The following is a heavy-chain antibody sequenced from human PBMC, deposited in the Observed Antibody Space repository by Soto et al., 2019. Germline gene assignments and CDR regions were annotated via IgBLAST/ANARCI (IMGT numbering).Heavy chain of an antibody. CDR1: GFSIGSSA. J-gene: IGHJ4*02. V-gene: IGHV3-23*04. Sequence: EVQLVESGGGLVQPGGSLRLSCAASGFSIGSSAWSWVRQAPGKGLDWVSTIGGNGVTTFYADSAKGRFTISRDISRNTVFLQMSSLRAKDTALYYCAKASRYCSGGGCFYYFDYWGQGTLVTVSS. CDR2: IGGNGVTT. CDR3: AKASRYCSGGGCFYYFDY. D-gene: IGHD2-15*01.